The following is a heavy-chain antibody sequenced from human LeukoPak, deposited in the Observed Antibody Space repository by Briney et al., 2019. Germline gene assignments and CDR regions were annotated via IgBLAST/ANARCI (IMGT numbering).Heavy chain of an antibody. CDR1: GYTXTSYG. CDR2: ISAYTGNT. D-gene: IGHD3-10*01. Sequence: ASVKVSCKAAGYTXTSYGISWVRQAPGQGLEWMAWISAYTGNTNYAQKLQGRVTMTTDTSTGTGYMELRSLGSDDTAVYYCASHYFDDAFDIWGQGTMVTVSS. V-gene: IGHV1-18*04. CDR3: ASHYFDDAFDI. J-gene: IGHJ3*02.